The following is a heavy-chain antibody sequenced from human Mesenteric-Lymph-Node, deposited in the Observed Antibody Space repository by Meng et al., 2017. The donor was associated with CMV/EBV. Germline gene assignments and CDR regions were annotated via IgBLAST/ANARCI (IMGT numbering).Heavy chain of an antibody. CDR1: GFTFSSYA. CDR3: ARDEDSGGDAFDI. J-gene: IGHJ3*02. CDR2: ISGSGGST. Sequence: GESLKISCAASGFTFSSYAMNWVRQAPGKGLEWVSAISGSGGSTYYADSVKGRFTISRDNSKNTLYLQMNSLRAEDTAVYYCARDEDSGGDAFDIWGQGTMVTVSS. V-gene: IGHV3-23*01. D-gene: IGHD2-15*01.